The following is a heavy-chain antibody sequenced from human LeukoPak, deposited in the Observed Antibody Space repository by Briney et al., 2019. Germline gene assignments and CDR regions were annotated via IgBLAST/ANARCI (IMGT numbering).Heavy chain of an antibody. CDR3: ARDTEEWLLPPAHYFDY. D-gene: IGHD6-19*01. J-gene: IGHJ4*02. CDR2: ISYDGSNK. CDR1: GFTFSSYA. V-gene: IGHV3-30-3*01. Sequence: GGSLRLSCAASGFTFSSYAMHWVRQAPGKGLEWVAVISYDGSNKYYADSVKGRFTIPRDNSKNTLYLQMNSLRAEDTAVYYCARDTEEWLLPPAHYFDYWGQGTLVTVSS.